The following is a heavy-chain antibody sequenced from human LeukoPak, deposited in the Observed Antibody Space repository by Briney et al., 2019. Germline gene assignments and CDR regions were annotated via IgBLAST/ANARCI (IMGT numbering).Heavy chain of an antibody. J-gene: IGHJ5*02. CDR2: ISASGGST. V-gene: IGHV3-23*01. Sequence: GGSLRLSCAASGFTFSTSAMIWVRQAPGKGLEWVSGISASGGSTYYADSVKGRFTISRDNSKNTLYLQVNSLRAEDTAIYYCSKDRCNGGSCDDCESEPRGQGTLVTVSS. CDR3: SKDRCNGGSCDDCESEP. CDR1: GFTFSTSA. D-gene: IGHD2-15*01.